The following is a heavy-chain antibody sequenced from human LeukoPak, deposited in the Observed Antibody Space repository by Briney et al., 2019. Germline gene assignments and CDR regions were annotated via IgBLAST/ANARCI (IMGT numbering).Heavy chain of an antibody. D-gene: IGHD3-22*01. Sequence: GGSLRLSCAASGFTFSSYAMYWVRQAPGKGLEWVALISYDGYNKNYADSVKGRFTISRDNSKNTLYLQMNSLRAEDTAVYYCARERSYYDSSGYYPAFDIWGQGTMVTVSS. CDR1: GFTFSSYA. CDR3: ARERSYYDSSGYYPAFDI. V-gene: IGHV3-30*04. CDR2: ISYDGYNK. J-gene: IGHJ3*02.